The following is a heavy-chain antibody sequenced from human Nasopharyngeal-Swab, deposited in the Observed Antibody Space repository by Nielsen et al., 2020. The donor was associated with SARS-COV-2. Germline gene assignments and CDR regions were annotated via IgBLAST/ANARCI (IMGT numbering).Heavy chain of an antibody. CDR2: IYYSGST. J-gene: IGHJ5*02. V-gene: IGHV4-59*12. D-gene: IGHD3-10*01. CDR1: GGSISSYY. CDR3: ASNTYYYGSGSDFPWFDP. Sequence: SETLSLTGTASGGSISSYYWSWIRKPPGKGLEWIGYIYYSGSTNYNPSLKSRVTISVDTSKNQFSLKLSSVTAADTAVYYCASNTYYYGSGSDFPWFDPWGQGTLVTVSS.